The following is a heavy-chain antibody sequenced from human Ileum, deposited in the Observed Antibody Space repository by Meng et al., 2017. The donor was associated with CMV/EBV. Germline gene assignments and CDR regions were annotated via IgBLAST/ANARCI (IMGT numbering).Heavy chain of an antibody. CDR3: ARVSAYLITFDP. Sequence: SETLSLTCTISGGSITNYYWSWIWQPPGKGLEWIGYIYYTRSTNYNPSLKSRVFISLDTSKNQFSLKLSSVTAADTAVYYCARVSAYLITFDPWGQGTLVTVSS. CDR1: GGSITNYY. D-gene: IGHD2-21*01. CDR2: IYYTRST. V-gene: IGHV4-59*01. J-gene: IGHJ5*02.